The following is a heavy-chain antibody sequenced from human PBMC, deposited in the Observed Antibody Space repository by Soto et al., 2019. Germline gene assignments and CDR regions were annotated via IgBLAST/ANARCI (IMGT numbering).Heavy chain of an antibody. CDR3: VRSGDNYNLLDY. J-gene: IGHJ4*02. Sequence: KTGGSLRLSXAASGFTFSDHYMSWIRQAPGKGLEWIGYSSNSGSFTRYADSVKGRFSISRDNAKNSLYLQINSLRGDDTAIYYCVRSGDNYNLLDYWGQGTPVTVSS. CDR2: SSNSGSFT. V-gene: IGHV3-11*06. D-gene: IGHD1-1*01. CDR1: GFTFSDHY.